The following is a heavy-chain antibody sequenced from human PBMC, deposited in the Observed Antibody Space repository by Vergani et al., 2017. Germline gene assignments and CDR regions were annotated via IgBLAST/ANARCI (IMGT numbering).Heavy chain of an antibody. V-gene: IGHV3-48*01. CDR3: ARVRGIAVAADY. D-gene: IGHD6-19*01. CDR1: GFTFSSYS. J-gene: IGHJ4*02. Sequence: EVQLVESGGGLVQPGGSLRLSCAASGFTFSSYSMNWVRQAPGKGLEWVSYISSSSRTIYYADPVKGRFTIARDNAKNSLYLQMNRRRAEDTAVYYCARVRGIAVAADYWGQGTLVTVSS. CDR2: ISSSSRTI.